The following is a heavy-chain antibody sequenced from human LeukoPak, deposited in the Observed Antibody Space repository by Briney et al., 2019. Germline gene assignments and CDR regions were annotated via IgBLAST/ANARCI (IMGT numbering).Heavy chain of an antibody. D-gene: IGHD6-13*01. CDR3: ARAGSSSWFFDS. CDR1: GGSISSYY. V-gene: IGHV4-59*01. Sequence: SETLSLACPVSGGSISSYYWSWIRQPPGKGLEWIGYIYYSGSTNYNPSLKSRVTISVDTSKNQFSLKLSSVTAADTAVYYCARAGSSSWFFDSWGQGSLVTVSS. J-gene: IGHJ4*02. CDR2: IYYSGST.